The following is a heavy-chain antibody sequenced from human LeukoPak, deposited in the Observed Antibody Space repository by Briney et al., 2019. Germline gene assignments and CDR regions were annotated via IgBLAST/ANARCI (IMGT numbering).Heavy chain of an antibody. Sequence: GGSLRLSCAASGFSFSTYWMTWVRQAPGKGLEWVANINEDGSEKHYVDSVKGRFTISRDNAKNSLYLQMNSLRAEDTAVYYCSRGRYCSSTSCYIDYWGQGTLVTVAS. CDR1: GFSFSTYW. V-gene: IGHV3-7*03. CDR2: INEDGSEK. CDR3: SRGRYCSSTSCYIDY. J-gene: IGHJ4*02. D-gene: IGHD2-2*02.